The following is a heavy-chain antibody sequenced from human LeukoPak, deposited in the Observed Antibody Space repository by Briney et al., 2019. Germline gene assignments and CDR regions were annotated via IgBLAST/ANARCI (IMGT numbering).Heavy chain of an antibody. J-gene: IGHJ4*02. CDR1: GFSFSSSA. CDR3: AKGRGGSYGGIFDY. D-gene: IGHD1-26*01. V-gene: IGHV3-23*01. CDR2: ISVDGGRT. Sequence: GGSLRLSCAASGFSFSSSAMSWVRQAPGKGLEWVSAISVDGGRTCYAASVKGRFTISRDNSKNALYLQLNSLRAVDTAVYYCAKGRGGSYGGIFDYWGQGTLVTVSS.